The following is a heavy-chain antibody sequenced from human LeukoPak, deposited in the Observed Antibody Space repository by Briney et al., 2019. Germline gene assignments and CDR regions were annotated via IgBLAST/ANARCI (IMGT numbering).Heavy chain of an antibody. CDR2: IYYSGST. D-gene: IGHD6-19*01. J-gene: IGHJ4*02. V-gene: IGHV4-39*01. Sequence: SETVSLPCTVSGGPISSSSYYWGWIRQPPGKGLEWIGSIYYSGSTYYNPSLKSRVTISVDTSKNQFSLKLSSVTAADTAVYYCAIDSSGWYPDDSWGQGTLVTVSS. CDR3: AIDSSGWYPDDS. CDR1: GGPISSSSYY.